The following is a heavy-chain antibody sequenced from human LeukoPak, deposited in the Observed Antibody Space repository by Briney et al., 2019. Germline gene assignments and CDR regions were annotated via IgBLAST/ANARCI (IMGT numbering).Heavy chain of an antibody. D-gene: IGHD5-12*01. CDR1: GLIFGKYA. J-gene: IGHJ4*02. Sequence: GGSLRLACAASGLIFGKYAMAWVRQAPGKGLECVSIISDDSSFTYYLDSVKGRSTIFRDNSKNTLYLHMNSLKAEDTAVYYCAKGRCSGPGCDSFDYWGQGALVTVSS. V-gene: IGHV3-23*01. CDR3: AKGRCSGPGCDSFDY. CDR2: ISDDSSFT.